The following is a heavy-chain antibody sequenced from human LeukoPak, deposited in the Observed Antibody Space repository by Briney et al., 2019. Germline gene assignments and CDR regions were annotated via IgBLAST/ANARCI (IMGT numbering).Heavy chain of an antibody. J-gene: IGHJ5*02. D-gene: IGHD3-10*01. V-gene: IGHV4-59*01. CDR2: IQYTGST. CDR1: VGSISSYY. CDR3: ARGGYYGSGNDFRFDP. Sequence: PEALCVSCTEPVGSISSYYWSWIWQSPGRGLECIGHIQYTGSTNYNPSLKSRVTISVETSKNQLSQKLKSVTAADTAVYYCARGGYYGSGNDFRFDPWGQGTLVTVSS.